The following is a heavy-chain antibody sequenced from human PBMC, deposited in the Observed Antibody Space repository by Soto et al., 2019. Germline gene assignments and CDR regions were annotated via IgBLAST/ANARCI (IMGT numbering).Heavy chain of an antibody. J-gene: IGHJ6*02. V-gene: IGHV1-69*01. CDR1: GGTFSTYA. D-gene: IGHD2-15*01. CDR3: ARSQGGSSSLDIYYYYYYGMDV. CDR2: VITIFGTP. Sequence: QVQLVQSGAEVKKPGSSVKVSCKAPGGTFSTYAISWVRQAPGQGLEWMGGVITIFGTPKYAQKFQGRVTITADESTSTGYMALRSLRSEDTAVYYCARSQGGSSSLDIYYYYYYGMDVWGQGTTVTVSS.